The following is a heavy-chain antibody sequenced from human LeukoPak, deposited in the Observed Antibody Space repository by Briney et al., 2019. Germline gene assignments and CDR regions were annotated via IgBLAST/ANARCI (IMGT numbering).Heavy chain of an antibody. CDR3: ARVYCGYSYGHNWFDP. J-gene: IGHJ5*02. Sequence: SETLSLTCTVSGGSISSYYWSWIRQPPGKGLEWIGYIYYSGSTNYNPSLKSRVTISVDTSKNQFSLKLSSVTAADTAVYYCARVYCGYSYGHNWFDPWGQGTLVTVSS. D-gene: IGHD5-18*01. V-gene: IGHV4-59*01. CDR1: GGSISSYY. CDR2: IYYSGST.